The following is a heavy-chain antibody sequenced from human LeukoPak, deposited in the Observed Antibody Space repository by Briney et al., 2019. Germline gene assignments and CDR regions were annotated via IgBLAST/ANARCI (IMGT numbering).Heavy chain of an antibody. CDR1: GGTFSSHA. CDR2: IIPILGIA. CDR3: ARPLYYYDSSGHPLGY. D-gene: IGHD3-22*01. Sequence: GSSVKVSCKASGGTFSSHAISWVRQAPGQGLEWMGRIIPILGIANYAQKFQGRVTITADKSTSTAYMELSSLRSEDTAVYYCARPLYYYDSSGHPLGYWGQGTLVTVSS. V-gene: IGHV1-69*04. J-gene: IGHJ4*02.